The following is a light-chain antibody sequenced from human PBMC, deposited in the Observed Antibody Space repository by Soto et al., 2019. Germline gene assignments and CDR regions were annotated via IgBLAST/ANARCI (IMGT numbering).Light chain of an antibody. Sequence: QLVLTQSPSASASLGASVKLTCTLSSGHSSYAIAWHQQQPEKVPRYLMKLNSDGSHSKGDGIPDRFSGSSSGAERYLTISSLQSEDEADYYCQTWGTGIHVVFGGGTKVTVL. CDR3: QTWGTGIHVV. J-gene: IGLJ2*01. CDR1: SGHSSYA. V-gene: IGLV4-69*01. CDR2: LNSDGSH.